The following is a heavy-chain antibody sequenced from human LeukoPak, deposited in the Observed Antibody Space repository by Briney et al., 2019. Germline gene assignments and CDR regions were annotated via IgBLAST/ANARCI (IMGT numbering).Heavy chain of an antibody. J-gene: IGHJ3*02. Sequence: GGSLRLSCAAPGFTFSNYAMTWVRQAPGKGLEWVSGISGDGVKIYYADSVKGRFTISRDNAKNSLYLQMNSLRAEDTAVYYCARQRYCSSTSCYGTYDAFDIWGQGTMVTVSS. CDR3: ARQRYCSSTSCYGTYDAFDI. D-gene: IGHD2-2*01. V-gene: IGHV3-23*01. CDR2: ISGDGVKI. CDR1: GFTFSNYA.